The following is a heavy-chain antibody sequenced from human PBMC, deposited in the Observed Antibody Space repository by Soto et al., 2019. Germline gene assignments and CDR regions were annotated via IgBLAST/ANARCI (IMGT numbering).Heavy chain of an antibody. CDR2: IYSGGST. CDR1: GGFVNSDTHS. V-gene: IGHV4-61*01. Sequence: SETLSLTCTVSGGFVNSDTHSWSWIRQTPGKRLEWIGFIYSGGSTKNPSLRSRVTMSVDTSKNQFSLKLRSVIVADTAVYHCARFVRSCSATTCSTRADVWGQGVTVTVSS. CDR3: ARFVRSCSATTCSTRADV. D-gene: IGHD2-2*01. J-gene: IGHJ6*02.